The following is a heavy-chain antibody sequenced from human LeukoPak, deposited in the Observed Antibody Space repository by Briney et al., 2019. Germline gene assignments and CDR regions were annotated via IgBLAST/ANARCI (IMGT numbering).Heavy chain of an antibody. CDR1: GFTFSSYW. D-gene: IGHD6-13*01. V-gene: IGHV3-7*01. J-gene: IGHJ4*02. CDR3: ARHPKRIAAAGIIDY. CDR2: IKQDGSEK. Sequence: GGSLRLSCAASGFTFSSYWMSWVRQAPGKGLEWVANIKQDGSEKYYVDSVKGRFTISRDNAKNSLYLQMNSLRAEDTAVYYCARHPKRIAAAGIIDYWGQGTLVTVSS.